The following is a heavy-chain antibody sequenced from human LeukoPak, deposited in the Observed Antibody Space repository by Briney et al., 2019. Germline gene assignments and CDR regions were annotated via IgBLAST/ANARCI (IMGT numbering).Heavy chain of an antibody. CDR2: IIPIFATA. CDR3: ARGNPRSLLPYYFDY. V-gene: IGHV1-69*01. Sequence: SVKVSCKASGGTFSSYAISWVRQAPGQGLEWMGGIIPIFATANYAQKFQGRVTVTADESTSTAFMELSSLRSEDTAVYYCARGNPRSLLPYYFDYWGQGTLVTVSS. D-gene: IGHD3-3*01. CDR1: GGTFSSYA. J-gene: IGHJ4*02.